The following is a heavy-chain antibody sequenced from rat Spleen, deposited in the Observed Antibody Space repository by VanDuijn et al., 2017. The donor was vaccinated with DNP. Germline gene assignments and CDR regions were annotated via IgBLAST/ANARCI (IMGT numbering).Heavy chain of an antibody. CDR3: VRRVLRRIPYYFDY. CDR2: ITTGGGTT. CDR1: GFTFTNYG. D-gene: IGHD1-11*01. Sequence: EVQLVESGGGLVQPGRSLKLSCSASGFTFTNYGMTWVRQVPTRGLEWVASITTGGGTTYYRDSVKGRFTISRDNAENTQNLQMDSWTSEDTATYFCVRRVLRRIPYYFDYGGQGVMVTVSS. J-gene: IGHJ2*01. V-gene: IGHV5S13*01.